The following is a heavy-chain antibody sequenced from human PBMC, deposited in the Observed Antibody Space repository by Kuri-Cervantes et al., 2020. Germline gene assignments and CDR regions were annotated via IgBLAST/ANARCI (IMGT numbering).Heavy chain of an antibody. J-gene: IGHJ6*02. CDR2: IWYDGSNE. V-gene: IGHV3-33*01. CDR1: GSTFSSYG. CDR3: ARKRGGTTYYYYYAMDV. Sequence: GGSLRLSCAASGSTFSSYGMHWVRQAPGKGLEWVAVIWYDGSNEYYADSVKGRFTISRDNSKNTLYLQMNSLRAEDTAVYYCARKRGGTTYYYYYAMDVWGQGTTITVSS. D-gene: IGHD1-7*01.